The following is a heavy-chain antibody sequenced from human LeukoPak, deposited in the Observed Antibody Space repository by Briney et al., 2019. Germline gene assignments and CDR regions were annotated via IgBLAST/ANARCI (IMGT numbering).Heavy chain of an antibody. CDR2: IIPIFGTA. CDR1: GGTFSSYA. CDR3: ARVKNYCSGGSCYFDY. J-gene: IGHJ4*02. D-gene: IGHD2-15*01. Sequence: ASVKVSCKASGGTFSSYAISWVRQAPGQGLEWMGGIIPIFGTANYAQKFQGRVTNTADKSTSTAYMELSSLRSEDTAVYYCARVKNYCSGGSCYFDYWGQGTLVTVSS. V-gene: IGHV1-69*06.